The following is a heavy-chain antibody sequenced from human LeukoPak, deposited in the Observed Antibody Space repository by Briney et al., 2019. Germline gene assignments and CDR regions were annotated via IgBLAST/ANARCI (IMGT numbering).Heavy chain of an antibody. D-gene: IGHD2-15*01. Sequence: GGSLSLSCEASGFGFSSYWMSWVRQAPGKELEWVANIKQDGSEEYYVDSVRGRFTISRDNAKNSLYLQMSSLRAEDTAVYYCARDSACYDYWGQGTLVTVSS. CDR2: IKQDGSEE. CDR1: GFGFSSYW. J-gene: IGHJ4*02. CDR3: ARDSACYDY. V-gene: IGHV3-7*01.